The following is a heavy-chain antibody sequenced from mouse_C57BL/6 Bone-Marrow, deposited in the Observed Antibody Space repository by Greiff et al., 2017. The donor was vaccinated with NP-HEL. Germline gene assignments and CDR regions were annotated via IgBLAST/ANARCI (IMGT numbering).Heavy chain of an antibody. D-gene: IGHD1-1*01. J-gene: IGHJ3*01. Sequence: VQLKESGPVLVKPGASVKMSCKASGYTFTDYYMNWVKQSHGKSLEWIGVINPYNGGTSYNQKFKGKATLTVDKSSSTAYMELNSLTSEDSAVYYCAPITTVVATRGFAYWGQGTLVTVSA. CDR3: APITTVVATRGFAY. CDR2: INPYNGGT. CDR1: GYTFTDYY. V-gene: IGHV1-19*01.